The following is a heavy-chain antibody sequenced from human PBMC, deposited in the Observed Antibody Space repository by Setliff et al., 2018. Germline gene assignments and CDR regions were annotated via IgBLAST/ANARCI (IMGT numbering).Heavy chain of an antibody. CDR3: ARGAGWWDL. CDR1: GGSISSDY. V-gene: IGHV4-4*08. J-gene: IGHJ5*02. CDR2: IYISGST. Sequence: SETLSLTCTVSGGSISSDYWSWIRQPPGKGLEWIGYIYISGSTNYNPSLKSRVTISVDTSKNQFSLKLSSVTAADTAVYYCARGAGWWDLWGQGTLVTVSS.